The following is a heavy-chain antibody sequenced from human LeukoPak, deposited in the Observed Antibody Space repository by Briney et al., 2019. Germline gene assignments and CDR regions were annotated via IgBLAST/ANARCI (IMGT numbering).Heavy chain of an antibody. V-gene: IGHV3-7*01. CDR3: ARDRANFDY. CDR2: IKQDGSEK. D-gene: IGHD3-10*01. CDR1: GFTFSSYW. J-gene: IGHJ4*02. Sequence: GGSLRLSCAASGFTFSSYWRSWVRQAPGKGLEWVANIKQDGSEKYYVDSVKGRFTISRDNAKNSLYLQMNSLRAEDTAVYYCARDRANFDYWGQGTLVTVSS.